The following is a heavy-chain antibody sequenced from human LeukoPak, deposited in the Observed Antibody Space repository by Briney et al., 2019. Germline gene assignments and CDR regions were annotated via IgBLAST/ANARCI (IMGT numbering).Heavy chain of an antibody. CDR1: GFTFSSYA. D-gene: IGHD3-9*01. CDR3: AKAIYDILTGFVYYFEY. V-gene: IGHV3-23*01. J-gene: IGHJ4*02. Sequence: GGSLRLSCAASGFTFSSYAMSWVRQVPGKGLEWVSSISGSGYNTYDADSVRGRFTVSRDNSKNTLYLQMNSLRAEDTAVYYCAKAIYDILTGFVYYFEYWGQGSLVTVSS. CDR2: ISGSGYNT.